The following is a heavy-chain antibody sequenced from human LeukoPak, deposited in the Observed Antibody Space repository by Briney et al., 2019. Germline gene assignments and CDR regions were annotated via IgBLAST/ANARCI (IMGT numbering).Heavy chain of an antibody. Sequence: PSETLSLTCAVYGGSFSGYYWSWIRQPPGKGLEWIGEINHSGSTNYNPSLKSRVTISVDTSKNQFSLKLSSVTAADTAVYYCAGDGYNKRKYFDYWGQGTLVTVSS. D-gene: IGHD5-24*01. CDR3: AGDGYNKRKYFDY. J-gene: IGHJ4*02. V-gene: IGHV4-34*01. CDR2: INHSGST. CDR1: GGSFSGYY.